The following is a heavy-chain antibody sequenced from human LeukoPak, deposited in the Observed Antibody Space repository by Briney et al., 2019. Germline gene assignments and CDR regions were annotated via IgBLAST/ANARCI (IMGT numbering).Heavy chain of an antibody. V-gene: IGHV3-33*01. CDR1: GFTFSSYG. D-gene: IGHD5-18*01. CDR3: ARPGFPDTSSPGMDV. J-gene: IGHJ6*02. CDR2: IWYDGSNK. Sequence: RAGRSLRLSCAASGFTFSSYGMHWVRQAPGKGLEWVAVIWYDGSNKYYADSVKGRFTISRDNSKNTLYLQMNSLRAEDTAVYYCARPGFPDTSSPGMDVWGQGTTVTVSS.